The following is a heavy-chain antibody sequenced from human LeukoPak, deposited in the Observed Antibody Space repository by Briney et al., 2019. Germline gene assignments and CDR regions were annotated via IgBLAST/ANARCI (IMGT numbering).Heavy chain of an antibody. D-gene: IGHD3-22*01. CDR1: GYTFTGYY. Sequence: ASVKVSCKASGYTFTGYYMHWVRQAPGQGLKWMGWINPNSGGTNYAQKFQGRLTMTRDTSISTAYMELSRLRSDDTAVYYCARARDPYYYDSSGYYLYFQHWGQGTLVTVSS. CDR2: INPNSGGT. V-gene: IGHV1-2*02. CDR3: ARARDPYYYDSSGYYLYFQH. J-gene: IGHJ1*01.